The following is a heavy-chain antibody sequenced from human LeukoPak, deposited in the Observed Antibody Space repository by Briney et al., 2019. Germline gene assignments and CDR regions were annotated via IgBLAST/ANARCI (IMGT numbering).Heavy chain of an antibody. CDR1: GGTFSTHA. CDR2: ITPIFGRA. Sequence: ASVKVSCKTSGGTFSTHAINWVRQAPGQGLEWMGGITPIFGRANYAQKFQGRVTITADESTSTAYMEVSSLTSEDTAVYYCARGPLVVVPAAMSNYYYYYMDVWGKGTTVTVSS. D-gene: IGHD2-2*01. J-gene: IGHJ6*03. CDR3: ARGPLVVVPAAMSNYYYYYMDV. V-gene: IGHV1-69*13.